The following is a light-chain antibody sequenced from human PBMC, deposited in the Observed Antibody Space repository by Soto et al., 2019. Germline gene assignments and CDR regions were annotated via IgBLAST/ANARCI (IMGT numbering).Light chain of an antibody. Sequence: DIQRTQSPSSVSASVGDRVTITCRASQGISSWLAWYQQKTGKAPKLLIYAASSLQSGVPSRFSGSGSGTEFTISISSLQPEDVETDECQQLDSFPLTFGQGTRLEIK. CDR2: AAS. V-gene: IGKV1D-12*01. CDR3: QQLDSFPLT. J-gene: IGKJ5*01. CDR1: QGISSW.